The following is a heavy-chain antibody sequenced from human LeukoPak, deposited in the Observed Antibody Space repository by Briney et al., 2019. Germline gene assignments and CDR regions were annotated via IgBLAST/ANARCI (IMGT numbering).Heavy chain of an antibody. Sequence: SETLSLTCTVSGGSISSYYWSWIWQPPGKGLEWIGYIYSSGNTNYNPSLKSRVTISVDTSKNQFSLNLTSVTAADTAVYHCARHSSSARGWFDPWGQGTLVTVSS. CDR1: GGSISSYY. CDR2: IYSSGNT. V-gene: IGHV4-59*08. CDR3: ARHSSSARGWFDP. D-gene: IGHD6-19*01. J-gene: IGHJ5*02.